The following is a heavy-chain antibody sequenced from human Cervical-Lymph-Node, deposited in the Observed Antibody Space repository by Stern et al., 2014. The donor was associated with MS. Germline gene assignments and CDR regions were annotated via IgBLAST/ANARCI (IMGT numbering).Heavy chain of an antibody. Sequence: VQLVQSGAEVKKPGSSVKVSCKASGDTFSTNGFSWVRQDPGQGLEWMGGIIPIFRTTNYAQKFQGRVTITADESTRTIYMELFSLRSEDTAVYYCARGGYDYEYPWYYYYSMDVWGQGTTVTVSS. V-gene: IGHV1-69*01. CDR1: GDTFSTNG. CDR3: ARGGYDYEYPWYYYYSMDV. CDR2: IIPIFRTT. J-gene: IGHJ6*02. D-gene: IGHD5-12*01.